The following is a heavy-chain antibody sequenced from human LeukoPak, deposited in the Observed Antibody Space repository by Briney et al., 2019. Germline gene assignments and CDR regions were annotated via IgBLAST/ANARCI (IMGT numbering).Heavy chain of an antibody. Sequence: PGGSLRLSCAASGFTFSNYAMSWVRQAPGKGLEWVSAISGSGGSTYYADSVKGRFTISRDNSKNTLYLQMNSLRAEDTAVYYCARDTWLQLWLPGYWGQGTLVTVSS. CDR2: ISGSGGST. CDR3: ARDTWLQLWLPGY. J-gene: IGHJ4*02. CDR1: GFTFSNYA. D-gene: IGHD5-18*01. V-gene: IGHV3-23*01.